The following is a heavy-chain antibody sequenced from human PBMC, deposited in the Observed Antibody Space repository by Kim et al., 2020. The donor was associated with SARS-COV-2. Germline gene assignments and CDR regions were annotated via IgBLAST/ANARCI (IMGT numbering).Heavy chain of an antibody. CDR3: ARGLVELY. J-gene: IGHJ4*02. Sequence: SETLSLTCAVYGLSFSGYYWSWIRQPPGKGLEWVGEINHSGSTNYNPSLKSVVTISGNTSKNHFSPKLISVTTVDTAVHYCARGLVELYLVQGTLCTASS. V-gene: IGHV4-34*01. CDR2: INHSGST. D-gene: IGHD1-26*01. CDR1: GLSFSGYY.